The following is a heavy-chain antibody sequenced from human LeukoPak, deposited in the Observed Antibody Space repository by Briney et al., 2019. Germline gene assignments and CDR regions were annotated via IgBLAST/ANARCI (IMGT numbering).Heavy chain of an antibody. Sequence: SETLSLTCAVSGGSISSNNWWGWVRQPPGKGLEWIGEIYHSGSPNYNPSLKSRVTISVDKSRNHFSLNLSSVTAADTAVYYCVRVNINNWHSCDYWGQGTLVTVSS. V-gene: IGHV4-4*02. D-gene: IGHD1-1*01. J-gene: IGHJ4*02. CDR3: VRVNINNWHSCDY. CDR2: IYHSGSP. CDR1: GGSISSNNW.